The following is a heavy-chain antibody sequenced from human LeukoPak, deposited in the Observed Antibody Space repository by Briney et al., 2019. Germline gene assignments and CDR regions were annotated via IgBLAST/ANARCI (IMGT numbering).Heavy chain of an antibody. J-gene: IGHJ4*02. CDR2: ISGSGDST. CDR3: ARGKGITMVRGVIFYFDY. Sequence: GGSLRLSCAASGFSFGSYTMSWVRQAPGKGLEWVSTISGSGDSTYYADSVKGRFNISRDNLKNTLYLQMNSLRAEDTAVYYCARGKGITMVRGVIFYFDYWGQGTLVTVSS. V-gene: IGHV3-23*01. D-gene: IGHD3-10*01. CDR1: GFSFGSYT.